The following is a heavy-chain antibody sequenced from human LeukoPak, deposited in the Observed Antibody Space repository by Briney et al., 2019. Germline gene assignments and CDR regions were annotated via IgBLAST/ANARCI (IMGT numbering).Heavy chain of an antibody. V-gene: IGHV1-2*02. Sequence: ASVKVSCKPSGYTFTGYYIHWVRLAPGQGLEWMGWINPNSGGTNFAQKFRSRVTMTRDTSISTAYMELGSLRPDDTAVYFCARALPKKVATTITWGDASDIWGQGTMVTVSS. CDR1: GYTFTGYY. D-gene: IGHD4-23*01. J-gene: IGHJ3*02. CDR3: ARALPKKVATTITWGDASDI. CDR2: INPNSGGT.